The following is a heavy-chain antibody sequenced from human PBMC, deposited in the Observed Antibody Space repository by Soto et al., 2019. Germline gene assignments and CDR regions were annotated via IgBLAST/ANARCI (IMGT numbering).Heavy chain of an antibody. Sequence: PSETLSLTCTVSGGSISSGGYYWSWIRLHPGKGLEWIGYIYYSGSTYYNPSLKSRVTISVDTSKNQFSLMLSSVTAADTAVYYCARDSDTMVRGVPYWGQGTLVTVSS. CDR1: GGSISSGGYY. D-gene: IGHD3-10*01. CDR2: IYYSGST. J-gene: IGHJ4*02. V-gene: IGHV4-31*03. CDR3: ARDSDTMVRGVPY.